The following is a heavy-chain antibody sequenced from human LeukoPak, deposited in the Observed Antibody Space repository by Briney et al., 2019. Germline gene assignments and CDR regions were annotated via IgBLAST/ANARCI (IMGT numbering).Heavy chain of an antibody. V-gene: IGHV4-39*07. CDR2: IYYSGST. J-gene: IGHJ6*03. CDR3: ARLSVIVGAALEYYYYYMDV. Sequence: SETLSLTCTVSGGSISSSSYYWGWIRQPPGKGLEWIGSIYYSGSTYYNPSLKSRVTISADTAKNQFSLKLSSVTAADTAVYYCARLSVIVGAALEYYYYYMDVWGQGTTVTVSS. D-gene: IGHD1-26*01. CDR1: GGSISSSSYY.